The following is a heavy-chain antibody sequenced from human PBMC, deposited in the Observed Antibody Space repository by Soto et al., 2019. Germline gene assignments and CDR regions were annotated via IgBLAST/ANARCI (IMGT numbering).Heavy chain of an antibody. CDR2: IKSKTDGGTT. J-gene: IGHJ4*02. V-gene: IGHV3-15*01. D-gene: IGHD3-9*01. Sequence: GGSLRLSCAASGFTFSNAWMSWVRQAPGKGLEWVGRIKSKTDGGTTDYAAPVKGRFTISRDDSKNTLYLQMNSLKTEDTVVYYCTTSYDILTGYIDYWGQGTLVTVSS. CDR1: GFTFSNAW. CDR3: TTSYDILTGYIDY.